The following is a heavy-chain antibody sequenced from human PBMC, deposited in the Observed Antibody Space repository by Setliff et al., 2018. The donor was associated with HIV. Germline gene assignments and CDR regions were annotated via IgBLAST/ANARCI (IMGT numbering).Heavy chain of an antibody. Sequence: SETLSLTCTVSGDPMSSTSYYWGWIRQPPGKGLEWIGSIYYSGSTYYNPSLKSRVTISVDTSKNQFSLKLSSVTAADTAVYYCARDSDYYDSSGRHIRLFDYWGQGTLVTVSS. CDR2: IYYSGST. J-gene: IGHJ4*02. CDR1: GDPMSSTSYY. D-gene: IGHD3-22*01. CDR3: ARDSDYYDSSGRHIRLFDY. V-gene: IGHV4-39*07.